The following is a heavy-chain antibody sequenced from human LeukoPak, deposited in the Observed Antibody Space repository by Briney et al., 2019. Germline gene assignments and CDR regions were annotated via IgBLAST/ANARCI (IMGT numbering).Heavy chain of an antibody. D-gene: IGHD4-17*01. CDR1: GYTFTGYY. J-gene: IGHJ4*02. V-gene: IGHV1-2*02. CDR3: ARDVALLGATVTTEWVDY. CDR2: INPNSGDT. Sequence: ASVKVSCKASGYTFTGYYMHWVRQAPGQGLEWMGWINPNSGDTNYAQKFQGRVTMTRDTSISTAYMELSRLRSDDTAVYYCARDVALLGATVTTEWVDYWGQGTLVTVSS.